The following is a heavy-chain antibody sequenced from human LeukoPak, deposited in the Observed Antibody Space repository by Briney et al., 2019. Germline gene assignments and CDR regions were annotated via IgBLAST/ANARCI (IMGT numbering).Heavy chain of an antibody. D-gene: IGHD2-21*01. CDR1: GFTFSRYW. CDR2: IKEDGSEK. V-gene: IGHV3-7*04. CDR3: ARGEFPCGHFDY. J-gene: IGHJ4*02. Sequence: GGSLRLSCAGSGFTFSRYWMSWVRQAPGKGLEWVANIKEDGSEKYYADSVKGRFTISRDSAKNSLYLQMNSLRAEDTAVYYCARGEFPCGHFDYWSQGTLVSVSS.